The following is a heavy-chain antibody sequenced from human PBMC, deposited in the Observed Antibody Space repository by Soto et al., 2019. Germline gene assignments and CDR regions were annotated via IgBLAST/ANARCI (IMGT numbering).Heavy chain of an antibody. V-gene: IGHV3-30*18. J-gene: IGHJ6*02. CDR3: AKSLRYCSGGSCFSSYHYGMDV. CDR1: GFVFSGYG. Sequence: GGSLRLSCAASGFVFSGYGMHWVRQAPGKGLEWVAVISYDGSNKYYADSVKGRFTISRDNSKNTLYLQMNSLRAEDTAVYYCAKSLRYCSGGSCFSSYHYGMDVWGQGTTVTVSS. D-gene: IGHD2-15*01. CDR2: ISYDGSNK.